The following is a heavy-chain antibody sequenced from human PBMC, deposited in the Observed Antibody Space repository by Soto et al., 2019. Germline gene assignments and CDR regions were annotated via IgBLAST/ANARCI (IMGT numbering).Heavy chain of an antibody. J-gene: IGHJ6*03. CDR2: IYYSGST. CDR1: CGTIISLY. D-gene: IGHD3-3*01. V-gene: IGHV4-59*08. CDR3: ARLSDFWSGYHIYYCYYMDV. Sequence: FVTQCLPWTVACGTIISLYWRRIRQTPGKGLEWIGYIYYSGSTNYNPSLKSRVTISVDTSKNQFSLKLSSVTAADTAVYYCARLSDFWSGYHIYYCYYMDVWGKGTTVTVSS.